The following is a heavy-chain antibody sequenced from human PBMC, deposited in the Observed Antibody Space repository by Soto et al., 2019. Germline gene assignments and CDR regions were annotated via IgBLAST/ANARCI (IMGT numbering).Heavy chain of an antibody. Sequence: SETLSLTCNVSGDSITTDGYSWSWIRQPPGKGLEWIGYIYHTGTAYYNPSLKSRVTLSVDRSKNQFSLSLSSMTAADTAVYYGAREGWERNFYLWGQEPLFTASS. CDR2: IYHTGTA. CDR1: GDSITTDGYS. J-gene: IGHJ4*02. D-gene: IGHD1-26*01. CDR3: AREGWERNFYL. V-gene: IGHV4-30-2*01.